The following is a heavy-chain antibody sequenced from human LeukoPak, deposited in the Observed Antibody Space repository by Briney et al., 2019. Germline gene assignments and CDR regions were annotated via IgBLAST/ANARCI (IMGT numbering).Heavy chain of an antibody. CDR3: SLPQSEVGATGIDAFDI. D-gene: IGHD1-26*01. J-gene: IGHJ3*02. V-gene: IGHV1-2*02. Sequence: EASVKVSCKASGYTFTGYYMHSVRQAPRQGREWMGWINANSGGTNYAQKFQGRVTMTRDTSISTAYMELSRLRSDDTAVYYCSLPQSEVGATGIDAFDIWGQGTMVTVSS. CDR1: GYTFTGYY. CDR2: INANSGGT.